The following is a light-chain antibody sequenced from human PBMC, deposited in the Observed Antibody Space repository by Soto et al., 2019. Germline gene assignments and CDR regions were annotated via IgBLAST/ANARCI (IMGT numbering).Light chain of an antibody. J-gene: IGKJ4*01. CDR2: DAS. CDR3: PQRSNAPRT. CDR1: QSVSSY. V-gene: IGKV3-11*01. Sequence: EIVLTQSPATLSLSPGERATLSCRASQSVSSYLAWYQQKPGQAPRLLIYDASNRATGIPARFSGSGSVTDLTLTISSLEPEDFAVYYCPQRSNAPRTFGGGTKVEIK.